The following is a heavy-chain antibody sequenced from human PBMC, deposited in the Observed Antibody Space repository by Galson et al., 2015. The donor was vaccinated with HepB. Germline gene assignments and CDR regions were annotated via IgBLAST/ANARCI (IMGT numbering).Heavy chain of an antibody. J-gene: IGHJ4*02. CDR1: GFKFSDAW. CDR2: LKSKRGGGTT. V-gene: IGHV3-15*07. Sequence: SLRLSCAASGFKFSDAWMNWVRQAPGKGLEWVGRLKSKRGGGTTDYAAPVQGRFTVSRDDSKNTLFLQLSSLKTEDTALYYCVWEGSEGTFRLWGQGTLVTVSS. CDR3: VWEGSEGTFRL. D-gene: IGHD1-26*01.